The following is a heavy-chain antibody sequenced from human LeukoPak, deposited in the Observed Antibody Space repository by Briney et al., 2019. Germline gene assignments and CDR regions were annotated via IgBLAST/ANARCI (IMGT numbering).Heavy chain of an antibody. D-gene: IGHD6-13*01. CDR3: TSHQRSIDPYSEGNWFDY. CDR1: GSTFSSYA. V-gene: IGHV1-69*05. CDR2: IIPIFGTA. J-gene: IGHJ4*02. Sequence: ASVKVSCKASGSTFSSYAISWVRQAPGQGLEWMGGIIPIFGTANYAQKFQGRVTITTDESTSTAYMELSSLRSEDTAVYYCTSHQRSIDPYSEGNWFDYWGQGTLVTVSS.